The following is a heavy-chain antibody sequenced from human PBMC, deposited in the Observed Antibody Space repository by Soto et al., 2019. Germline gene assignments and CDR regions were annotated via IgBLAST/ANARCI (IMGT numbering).Heavy chain of an antibody. V-gene: IGHV4-39*01. CDR2: IYYSGST. D-gene: IGHD3-3*01. CDR3: ARHSFILHDYYDY. J-gene: IGHJ4*02. Sequence: SETLSLTCTVSGGSISSSNYYWGWIRQPPGKGLEWIGSIYYSGSTYYNPSLKGRVTISVDTSKNHLSLRLSSVTAADTAVYYCARHSFILHDYYDYWGQGTLVTVSS. CDR1: GGSISSSNYY.